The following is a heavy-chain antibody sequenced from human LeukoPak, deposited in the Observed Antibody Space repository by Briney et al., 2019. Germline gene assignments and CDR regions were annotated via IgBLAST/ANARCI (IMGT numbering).Heavy chain of an antibody. CDR1: GYTITGYY. CDR3: ARGNSAAAGGDNWFDP. Sequence: ASVKVSCKASGYTITGYYMHWVRQAPGQGLEWMGWINPNSGGTNYAQKFQGWVTMTRDTSISTAYMELSRLRSDDTAVYYCARGNSAAAGGDNWFDPWGQGTLVTVSS. D-gene: IGHD6-13*01. CDR2: INPNSGGT. V-gene: IGHV1-2*04. J-gene: IGHJ5*02.